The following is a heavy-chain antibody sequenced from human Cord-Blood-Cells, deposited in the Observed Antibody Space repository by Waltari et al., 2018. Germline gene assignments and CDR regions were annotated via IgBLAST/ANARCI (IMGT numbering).Heavy chain of an antibody. D-gene: IGHD6-19*01. CDR2: INAGNGNT. CDR3: ARPLNSSGWYWFDP. J-gene: IGHJ5*02. Sequence: QVQLVQSGAEVKKPGASVKVSCKASGYTFTSYAMHLVRQAPGQRLEWMGWINAGNGNTKYSQKFQGRVTITRDTSASTAYMELSSLISEDTAVYYCARPLNSSGWYWFDPWGQGTLVTVSS. V-gene: IGHV1-3*01. CDR1: GYTFTSYA.